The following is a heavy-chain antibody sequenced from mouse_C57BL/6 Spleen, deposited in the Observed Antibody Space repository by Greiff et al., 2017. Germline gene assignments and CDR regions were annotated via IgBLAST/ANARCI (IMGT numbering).Heavy chain of an antibody. CDR3: ARYYSNYDYAMDD. Sequence: QVQLQQPGAELVMPGASVKLSCKASGYTFTSYWMHWVKQRPGQGLAWIGEIDPSDSYTNYNQKFKGKSTLTVDKSSSTAYMQLSSLTSEDSAVYYCARYYSNYDYAMDDWGQGTSVTVSS. V-gene: IGHV1-69*01. D-gene: IGHD2-5*01. J-gene: IGHJ4*01. CDR2: IDPSDSYT. CDR1: GYTFTSYW.